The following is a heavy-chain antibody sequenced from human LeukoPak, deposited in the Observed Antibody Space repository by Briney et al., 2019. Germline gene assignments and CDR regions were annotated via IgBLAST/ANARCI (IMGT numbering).Heavy chain of an antibody. J-gene: IGHJ6*03. CDR2: IIPIFGTA. V-gene: IGHV1-69*06. CDR3: ARVVGLTGYSSTWYSGYYYYMDV. Sequence: ASVKVSCKASGGTFSSYAISWVRQAPGQGLEWMGGIIPIFGTANYAQRFQDRVTITADKSTSTAYMELSSLRSEDTAVYYCARVVGLTGYSSTWYSGYYYYMDVWGKGTTVTVSS. CDR1: GGTFSSYA. D-gene: IGHD6-13*01.